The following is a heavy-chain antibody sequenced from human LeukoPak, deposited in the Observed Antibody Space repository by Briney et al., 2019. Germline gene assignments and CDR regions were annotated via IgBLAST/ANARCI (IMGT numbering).Heavy chain of an antibody. Sequence: SVKVSCKASGGTFSSYAISWVRQAPGQGLEWMGGIIPIFGTANYAQKFQGRVTITADESTSTAYMELSSLRSEDTAVYYCARVVRGVIITSSYYYYYMDVWGKGTTVTISS. CDR2: IIPIFGTA. CDR3: ARVVRGVIITSSYYYYYMDV. J-gene: IGHJ6*03. CDR1: GGTFSSYA. D-gene: IGHD3-10*01. V-gene: IGHV1-69*13.